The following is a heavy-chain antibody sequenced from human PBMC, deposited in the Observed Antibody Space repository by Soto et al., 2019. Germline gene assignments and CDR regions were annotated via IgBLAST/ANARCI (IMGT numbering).Heavy chain of an antibody. J-gene: IGHJ4*02. CDR3: ARSGTKGWEPLGY. Sequence: EVQLVESGGGLVKPGGSLRLSCAASGFTFSSYSMNWVRQAPGKGLEWVSSISSSSSYIYYTDSVKGRFTISRDNAKNSLYLQMNSLRAEDTAVYYCARSGTKGWEPLGYWGQGTLVTVSS. V-gene: IGHV3-21*01. D-gene: IGHD1-26*01. CDR1: GFTFSSYS. CDR2: ISSSSSYI.